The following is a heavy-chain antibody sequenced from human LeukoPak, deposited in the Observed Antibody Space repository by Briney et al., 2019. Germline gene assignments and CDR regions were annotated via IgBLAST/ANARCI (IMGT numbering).Heavy chain of an antibody. CDR3: ARRGSHYSMDV. CDR1: GGSFSGYY. D-gene: IGHD1-26*01. Sequence: SETLSLTCAVYGGSFSGYYWSWIRQPPGKGLEWIGEINHSGSTNYNPSLKSRVTISVDTSKNQFSLKLSSVTAAYTAVYYCARRGSHYSMDVWGKGTTVTVSS. CDR2: INHSGST. J-gene: IGHJ6*03. V-gene: IGHV4-34*01.